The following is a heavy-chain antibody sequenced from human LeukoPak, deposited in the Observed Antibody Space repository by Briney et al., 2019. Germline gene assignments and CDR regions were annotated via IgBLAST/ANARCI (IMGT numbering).Heavy chain of an antibody. J-gene: IGHJ6*02. V-gene: IGHV3-7*03. Sequence: GGSLRLSCTASGFTLSNHWMTWVRQVPGRGPEWVANVNRDGSETYYLDSVKGRFTISKDNAKNSLYLQMNSLRAEDTALYHCARNNGMDVWGQGTTVIVSS. CDR1: GFTLSNHW. CDR3: ARNNGMDV. CDR2: VNRDGSET.